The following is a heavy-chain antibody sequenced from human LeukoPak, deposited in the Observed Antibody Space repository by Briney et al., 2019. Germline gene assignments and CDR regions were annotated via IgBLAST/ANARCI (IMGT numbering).Heavy chain of an antibody. CDR2: ISNDGNNK. J-gene: IGHJ3*02. CDR1: GFTFSNYA. V-gene: IGHV3-30-3*01. Sequence: PGGSLRLSCATSGFTFSNYAIHWDRQAPGKGLEWVAVISNDGNNKHYADSVKGRFTISRDNSKDTLYLQMNSLRAEDTAVYYCARSALPAAKRNAFDIWGQGTMVTVSS. CDR3: ARSALPAAKRNAFDI. D-gene: IGHD2-2*01.